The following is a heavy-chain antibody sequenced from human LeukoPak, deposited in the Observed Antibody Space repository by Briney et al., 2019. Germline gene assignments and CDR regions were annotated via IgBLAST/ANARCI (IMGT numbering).Heavy chain of an antibody. J-gene: IGHJ1*01. D-gene: IGHD3-22*01. Sequence: PSETLSLTCTVSGGSISSRSYYWGWIRQPPGKGLEWIANIYSSGSTYQNPSLKSRVTISVDTSKTHFSLKLSSLTAADTAVYYCASQFYDSSGYYFQHWGQGTLVTVSS. V-gene: IGHV4-39*02. CDR3: ASQFYDSSGYYFQH. CDR1: GGSISSRSYY. CDR2: IYSSGST.